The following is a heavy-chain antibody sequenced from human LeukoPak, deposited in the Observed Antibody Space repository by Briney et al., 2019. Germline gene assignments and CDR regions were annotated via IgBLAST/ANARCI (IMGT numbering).Heavy chain of an antibody. CDR1: GFTFSSCS. CDR3: AREESSSSGYYFDY. Sequence: GGSPRLSCAASGFTFSSCSMNWVRQAPGKGLEGVSSISSSSSYIYYADSVKGRFTISRDNAKNSLYLQMNSLRAEDTAVYYCAREESSSSGYYFDYWGQGTLVTASS. V-gene: IGHV3-21*01. D-gene: IGHD6-6*01. J-gene: IGHJ4*02. CDR2: ISSSSSYI.